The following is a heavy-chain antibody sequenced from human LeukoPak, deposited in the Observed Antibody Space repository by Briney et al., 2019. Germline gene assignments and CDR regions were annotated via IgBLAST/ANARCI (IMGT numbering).Heavy chain of an antibody. V-gene: IGHV1-18*01. CDR2: ISAYNGNT. Sequence: ASVKVSCKASGYTFTSYGISWVRQAPGRGLEWMGWISAYNGNTNYAQKLQGRVTMTTDTSTSTAYMELRSLRSDDTAVYYCASADLSYGDYDRYFDYWGQGTLVTVSS. J-gene: IGHJ4*02. CDR1: GYTFTSYG. D-gene: IGHD4-17*01. CDR3: ASADLSYGDYDRYFDY.